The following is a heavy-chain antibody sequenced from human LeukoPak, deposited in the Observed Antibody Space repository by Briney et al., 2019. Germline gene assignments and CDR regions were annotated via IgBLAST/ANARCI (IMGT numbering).Heavy chain of an antibody. CDR1: GGSFSGYY. Sequence: SETLSLTCAVYGGSFSGYYWSWIRQPPGKGLEWIGEINHSGSTNYNPSLKSRVTISVDTSKNQFSLKLSSVTAADTAVYYCARGGCGSGSYYDYWGQGTLVTVSS. CDR3: ARGGCGSGSYYDY. D-gene: IGHD3-10*01. J-gene: IGHJ4*02. CDR2: INHSGST. V-gene: IGHV4-34*01.